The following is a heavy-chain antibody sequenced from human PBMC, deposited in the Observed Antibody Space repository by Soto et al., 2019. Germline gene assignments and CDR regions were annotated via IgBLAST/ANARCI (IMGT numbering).Heavy chain of an antibody. D-gene: IGHD3-22*01. CDR2: ISSSSSTI. CDR3: ARDYYDSSGPARGTRYYYYGMDV. J-gene: IGHJ6*02. V-gene: IGHV3-48*01. Sequence: PGGSLRLSCAASGFTFSSYSMNWVRQAPGKGLEWVSYISSSSSTIYYADSVKGRFTISRDNAKNSLYLQMNSLRAEDTAVYYCARDYYDSSGPARGTRYYYYGMDVWGQGTTLTVSS. CDR1: GFTFSSYS.